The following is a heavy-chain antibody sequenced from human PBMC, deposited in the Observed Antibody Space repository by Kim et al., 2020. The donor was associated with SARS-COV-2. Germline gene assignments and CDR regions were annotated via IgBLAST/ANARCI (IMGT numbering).Heavy chain of an antibody. CDR3: ARHRRKVLRFLEWLLFDY. Sequence: KGRVTITVDTSKNQFSLKLSSVTAADTAVYYCARHRRKVLRFLEWLLFDYWGQGTLVTVSS. J-gene: IGHJ4*02. V-gene: IGHV4-39*01. D-gene: IGHD3-3*01.